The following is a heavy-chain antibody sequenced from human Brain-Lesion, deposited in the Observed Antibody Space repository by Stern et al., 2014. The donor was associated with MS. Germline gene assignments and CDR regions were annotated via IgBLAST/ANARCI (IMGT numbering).Heavy chain of an antibody. V-gene: IGHV1-24*01. CDR2: FDPEDGET. Sequence: QLVQSGAEVKKPGASVKVSCKVSGYTLTELSMHWVRQAPRKGLEWMGGFDPEDGETIYAQKFQGRVTMTEYTSTDTAYMELSSLRSEDTAVYYCATLSPGAGGNYYRHFDYWGQGTLVTVSS. J-gene: IGHJ4*02. CDR1: GYTLTELS. CDR3: ATLSPGAGGNYYRHFDY. D-gene: IGHD1-26*01.